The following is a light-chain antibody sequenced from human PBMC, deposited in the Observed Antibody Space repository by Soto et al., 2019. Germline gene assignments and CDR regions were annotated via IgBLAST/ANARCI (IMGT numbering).Light chain of an antibody. Sequence: SVLTQPPSSPGTPGQRVTISCSGRTSNIAIHHVYGYQQLPGTARKLLLFSNDLRPSGIPDRFSGSKSGTSASLASSGRRSEDEADYYWAAWDDSVSIVRFGGGTQLTVL. CDR3: AAWDDSVSIVR. CDR1: TSNIAIHH. CDR2: SND. V-gene: IGLV1-47*02. J-gene: IGLJ2*01.